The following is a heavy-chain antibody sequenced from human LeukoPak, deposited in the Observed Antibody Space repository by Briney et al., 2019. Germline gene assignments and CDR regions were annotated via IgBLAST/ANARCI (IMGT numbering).Heavy chain of an antibody. CDR3: ARDIGYYDSRKESYPPFQH. CDR1: GGTFSSYA. J-gene: IGHJ1*01. Sequence: SVKVSCKASGGTFSSYAISWVRQAPGQGLEWMGGIIPIFGTANYAQKFQGRVTITADESTSTAYMELSSLRSEDTAVYYCARDIGYYDSRKESYPPFQHWGQGTLVTVSS. CDR2: IIPIFGTA. V-gene: IGHV1-69*13. D-gene: IGHD3-22*01.